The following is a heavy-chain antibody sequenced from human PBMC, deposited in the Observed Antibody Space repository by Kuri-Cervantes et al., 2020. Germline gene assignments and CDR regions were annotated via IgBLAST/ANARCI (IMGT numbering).Heavy chain of an antibody. J-gene: IGHJ6*02. CDR2: MNPNSGNT. D-gene: IGHD2-2*01. Sequence: ASVKVSCKASGYTFTSYDINWVRQATGQGLEWMGWMNPNSGNTGYAQKFQGRVTMTRNTSISTAYMELSSLRSEDTAVYYCARLYPIVVVPAAIYGMDVWGQGTMVTVSS. CDR3: ARLYPIVVVPAAIYGMDV. CDR1: GYTFTSYD. V-gene: IGHV1-8*01.